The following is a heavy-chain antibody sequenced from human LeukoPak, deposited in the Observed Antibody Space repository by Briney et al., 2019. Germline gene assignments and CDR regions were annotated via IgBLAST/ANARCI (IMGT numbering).Heavy chain of an antibody. D-gene: IGHD3-10*01. J-gene: IGHJ4*02. CDR2: IWHDGSNK. V-gene: IGHV3-33*01. Sequence: GGSLRLSCAASGFIFSTYGVHWVRQAPGKGLEWVAVIWHDGSNKFCADSVKGRFTISRDDSKSTLYLQMNSLRAEDTAMYYCARGPPYGSGTGEDFWGQGALVTVSS. CDR1: GFIFSTYG. CDR3: ARGPPYGSGTGEDF.